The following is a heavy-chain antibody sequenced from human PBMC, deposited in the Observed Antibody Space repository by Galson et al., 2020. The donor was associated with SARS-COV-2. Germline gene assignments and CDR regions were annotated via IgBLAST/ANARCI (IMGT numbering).Heavy chain of an antibody. CDR3: ARYTTSSVAFEF. D-gene: IGHD2-2*02. Sequence: SQTLSLTCHVSGASISSDYWSWIRQSPVKGLEYIGFFHYDGTTNYNPSLKSRVTISVDTSRNRFSLTLSSVTVADTAVYYCARYTTSSVAFEFWGQGALVTVSS. J-gene: IGHJ4*02. CDR1: GASISSDY. V-gene: IGHV4-59*08. CDR2: FHYDGTT.